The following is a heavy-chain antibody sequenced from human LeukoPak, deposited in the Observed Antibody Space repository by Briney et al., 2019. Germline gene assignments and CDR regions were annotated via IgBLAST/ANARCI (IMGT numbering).Heavy chain of an antibody. Sequence: SETLSLTCTVSGGSISSYYWSWLRQPPGKGLEYIGYTHYSGATNYNPSLKSRVTISLDTSGNQFSLKLSSVAAADTAVYYCASGYCGGACQLGGVDMWGQGTMVTVSS. J-gene: IGHJ3*02. D-gene: IGHD2-21*02. CDR3: ASGYCGGACQLGGVDM. CDR2: THYSGAT. CDR1: GGSISSYY. V-gene: IGHV4-59*01.